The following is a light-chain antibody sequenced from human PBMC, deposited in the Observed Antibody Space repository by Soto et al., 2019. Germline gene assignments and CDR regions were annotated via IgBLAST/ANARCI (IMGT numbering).Light chain of an antibody. CDR2: EVS. V-gene: IGLV2-23*02. CDR3: CSYAGSSTSHVV. Sequence: QSALTQPASVSGSPGQSITISCTGTSSDVGSYNLVSWYQQHPGKAPKLMIYEVSNRPSGVSNRFSGSKSGNTASLTISGLQAQDEAEYYCCSYAGSSTSHVVFGGGTKLTVL. J-gene: IGLJ2*01. CDR1: SSDVGSYNL.